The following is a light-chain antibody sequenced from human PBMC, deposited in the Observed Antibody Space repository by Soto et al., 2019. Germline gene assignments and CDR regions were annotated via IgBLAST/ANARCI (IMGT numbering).Light chain of an antibody. CDR1: QTISSW. CDR3: QHYNSYSEA. V-gene: IGKV1-5*03. J-gene: IGKJ1*01. Sequence: DIQMTQSPSTLPASVVDIVNISFLASQTISSWLAWYQQKPGKAPKLLIYKASTLKSGVPSRFSGSGSGTEFTLTISSLQPDDFATYYCQHYNSYSEACGQGTKGDIK. CDR2: KAS.